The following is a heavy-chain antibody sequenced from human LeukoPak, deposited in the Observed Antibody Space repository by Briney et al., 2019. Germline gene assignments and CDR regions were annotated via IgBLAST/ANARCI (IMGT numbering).Heavy chain of an antibody. CDR3: ARGHCSGAGFYPSLYDY. D-gene: IGHD2-15*01. CDR2: IKQDGSEK. J-gene: IGHJ4*02. Sequence: GGSLRLSCAASGFTFSSYYMSWVRQAPGKGLEWVANIKQDGSEKYYADSVQGRFTISRDNAKNSLYLQMNSLRVEDTAVYYCARGHCSGAGFYPSLYDYGGRGTLVTVPS. CDR1: GFTFSSYY. V-gene: IGHV3-7*01.